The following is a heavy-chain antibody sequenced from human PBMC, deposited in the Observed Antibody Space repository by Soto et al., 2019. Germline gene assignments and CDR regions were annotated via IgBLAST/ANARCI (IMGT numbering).Heavy chain of an antibody. CDR2: INAGNGNT. J-gene: IGHJ4*02. CDR3: ARVAYYYDSSGYYLSY. Sequence: ASVKVSCKASGYTFTSYAMHWVRQAPGQRLEWMGWINAGNGNTKYSQKFQGRVTITRDTSASTAYMELSSLRSEDTVVYYCARVAYYYDSSGYYLSYWGQGTLVTVSS. CDR1: GYTFTSYA. D-gene: IGHD3-22*01. V-gene: IGHV1-3*01.